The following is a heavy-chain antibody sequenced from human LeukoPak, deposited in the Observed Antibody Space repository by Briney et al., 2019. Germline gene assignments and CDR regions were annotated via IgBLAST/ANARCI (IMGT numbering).Heavy chain of an antibody. CDR2: IRYDGSNK. D-gene: IGHD2/OR15-2a*01. Sequence: GGSLRLSCAASGFTFSSYGMHWVRQAPGKGLEWVAFIRYDGSNKYYADSVKGRFTISRDNSKNTLYLQMNSLRAEDTAVYYCARDQTFAAAGDYWGQGTLVTVSS. CDR1: GFTFSSYG. V-gene: IGHV3-30*02. J-gene: IGHJ4*02. CDR3: ARDQTFAAAGDY.